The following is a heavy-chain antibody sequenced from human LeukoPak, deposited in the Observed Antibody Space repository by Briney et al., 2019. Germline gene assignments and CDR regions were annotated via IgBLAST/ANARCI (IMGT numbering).Heavy chain of an antibody. CDR3: ARDRPTKDYSSSYWFDP. CDR2: IYTSGST. CDR1: GGSISSYY. Sequence: PSETPSLTCTDSGGSISSYYWSWIRQPAGKGLEWIGRIYTSGSTNYNPSLKSRVTMSVDTSKNQFSLKLSSVTAADTAVYYCARDRPTKDYSSSYWFDPWGQGTLVTVSS. V-gene: IGHV4-4*07. J-gene: IGHJ5*02. D-gene: IGHD6-6*01.